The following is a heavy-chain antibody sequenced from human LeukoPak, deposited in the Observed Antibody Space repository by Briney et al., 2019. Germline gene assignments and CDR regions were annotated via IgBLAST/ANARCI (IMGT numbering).Heavy chain of an antibody. Sequence: SETLSLTCTVSGGSISSGSYYWSWIRQPAGKGLEWIGRIYRTGSTDFNPSLKSRVTMSVDTSKNQFSLKLRSVAAADTAVYYCAAESDSAWFTGGDFDYWGQGTLVTVSS. CDR1: GGSISSGSYY. CDR2: IYRTGST. CDR3: AAESDSAWFTGGDFDY. V-gene: IGHV4-61*02. J-gene: IGHJ4*02. D-gene: IGHD2-8*02.